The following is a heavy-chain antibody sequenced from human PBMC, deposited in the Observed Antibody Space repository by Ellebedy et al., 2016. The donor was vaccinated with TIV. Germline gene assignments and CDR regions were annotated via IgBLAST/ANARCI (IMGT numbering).Heavy chain of an antibody. J-gene: IGHJ6*02. CDR3: ARERMVRGVTYSAYHGMDV. V-gene: IGHV3-7*01. CDR2: INQNGSKI. D-gene: IGHD3-10*01. Sequence: GGSLRLXXAGSGFTFTNYWMNWVRQAPGKGLEWVANINQNGSKIYYVDSVKGRFTISRDNAKNSVSLQMNSLRVEDTAVYYCARERMVRGVTYSAYHGMDVWGQGTTVTVSS. CDR1: GFTFTNYW.